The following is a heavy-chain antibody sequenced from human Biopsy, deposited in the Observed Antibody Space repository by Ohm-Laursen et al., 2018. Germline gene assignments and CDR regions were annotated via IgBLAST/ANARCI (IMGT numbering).Heavy chain of an antibody. D-gene: IGHD4-23*01. V-gene: IGHV4-59*11. J-gene: IGHJ1*01. CDR2: ISYTGYT. Sequence: SETLSLTCAVSGGSFTGHYWSWIRQPPGKGLEWIGHISYTGYTRYKSSLKSRVTISLDTSRKHFSLRLTSLAAADTAVYYCARGSNEYGGLYFPHWGQGTLVTVSS. CDR1: GGSFTGHY. CDR3: ARGSNEYGGLYFPH.